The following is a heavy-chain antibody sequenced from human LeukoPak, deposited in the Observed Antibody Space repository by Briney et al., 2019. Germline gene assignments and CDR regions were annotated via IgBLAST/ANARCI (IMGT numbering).Heavy chain of an antibody. J-gene: IGHJ4*02. CDR3: ARWDDYRGNVFDY. CDR2: IYYSGST. CDR1: GGSISSGGYY. D-gene: IGHD4-23*01. V-gene: IGHV4-31*03. Sequence: PSETLSLTCTVSGGSISSGGYYWSWIRQHPGKGLERFGYIYYSGSTYYNPSLKSRVTLSVDTSTTQFSLKLRSVTAADTAVYYCARWDDYRGNVFDYWGQGTLVTVSS.